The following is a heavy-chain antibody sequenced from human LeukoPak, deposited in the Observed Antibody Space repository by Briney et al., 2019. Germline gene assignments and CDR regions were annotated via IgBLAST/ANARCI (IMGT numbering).Heavy chain of an antibody. V-gene: IGHV4-39*07. Sequence: PSETLSLTCTVSGGSVSSSSYYWGWIRQPPGKGLEWIGSIYYSGSTYYNPSLKSRVTISVDTSTNQFSLKLTSVTAADTAIYYCARYRAFDIWGRGTLVTVSS. J-gene: IGHJ3*02. CDR2: IYYSGST. CDR3: ARYRAFDI. CDR1: GGSVSSSSYY.